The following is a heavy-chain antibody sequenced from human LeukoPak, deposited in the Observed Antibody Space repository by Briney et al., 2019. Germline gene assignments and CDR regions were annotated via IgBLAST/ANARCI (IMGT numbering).Heavy chain of an antibody. D-gene: IGHD5-12*01. J-gene: IGHJ5*02. CDR2: INPSGGST. CDR3: ARDLLSGYGAQTPFDP. CDR1: GYTFTSYY. Sequence: ASVNVSCKASGYTFTSYYMHWVRQAPGQGLEWMGIINPSGGSTSYAQKFQGRVTMTRDTSTSTVYMELSSLRSEDTAVYYCARDLLSGYGAQTPFDPWGQGTLVTVSS. V-gene: IGHV1-46*01.